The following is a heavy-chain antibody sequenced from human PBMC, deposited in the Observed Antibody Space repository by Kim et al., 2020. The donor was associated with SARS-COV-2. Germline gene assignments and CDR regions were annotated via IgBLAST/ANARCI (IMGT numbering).Heavy chain of an antibody. CDR1: GGILISNA. V-gene: IGHV1-69*04. D-gene: IGHD4-17*01. CDR2: IIPSLSLR. CDR3: ARDQDYGNYVDAFDI. J-gene: IGHJ3*02. Sequence: SVKVSCRASGGILISNAISWVRLAPGHGLEWVGRIIPSLSLRSYAQKSRGRVTITADKSTRTVYLEVTSLRSEDTAIFYCARDQDYGNYVDAFDIWGQGTMVTVSS.